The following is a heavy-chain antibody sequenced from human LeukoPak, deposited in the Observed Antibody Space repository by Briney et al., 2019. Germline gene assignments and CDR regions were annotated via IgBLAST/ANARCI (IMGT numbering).Heavy chain of an antibody. D-gene: IGHD1-26*01. V-gene: IGHV1-69*13. J-gene: IGHJ1*01. CDR2: IIPILGTA. CDR1: GGTFSSYA. Sequence: ASVKVSCKASGGTFSSYAISWVRQAPGQGLKWMGGIIPILGTANYAQKFQGRVTITADESTSTAYMELSSLRSEDTAVYYCARAESGSYSDPDEYFQHWGQGTLVTVSS. CDR3: ARAESGSYSDPDEYFQH.